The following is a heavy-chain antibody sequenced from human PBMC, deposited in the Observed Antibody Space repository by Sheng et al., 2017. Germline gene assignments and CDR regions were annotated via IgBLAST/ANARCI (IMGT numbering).Heavy chain of an antibody. CDR3: ARRVGETGSTYAFFDY. J-gene: IGHJ4*02. D-gene: IGHD1-7*01. CDR2: ISYDGSNK. Sequence: QVQLVESGGGVVQPGRSLRLSCAASGFIFSNYPMHWVRQAPGKGLEWVAVISYDGSNKHYANSVEGRFTISRDNSRNTLYLQMNSLRPEDTAVYYCARRVGETGSTYAFFDYWGQGTLVTVSS. CDR1: GFIFSNYP. V-gene: IGHV3-30*04.